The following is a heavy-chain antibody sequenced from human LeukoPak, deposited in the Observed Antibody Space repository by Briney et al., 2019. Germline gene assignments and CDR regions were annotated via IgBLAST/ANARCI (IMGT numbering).Heavy chain of an antibody. CDR1: GSSFSSYW. D-gene: IGHD6-13*01. CDR2: IDPSDSYK. V-gene: IGHV5-10-1*01. J-gene: IGHJ2*01. Sequence: GASLKISCKASGSSFSSYWNSWVRHMPGKGLEWMGRIDPSDSYKNYSPSFQGHVTISADKSISTAYLQWSSLKASDTAMYYCASRIASAGVPYWYFDLWGRGTLVTVSS. CDR3: ASRIASAGVPYWYFDL.